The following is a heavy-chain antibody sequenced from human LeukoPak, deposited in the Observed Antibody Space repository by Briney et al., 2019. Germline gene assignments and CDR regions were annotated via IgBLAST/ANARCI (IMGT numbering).Heavy chain of an antibody. CDR2: IYYSGST. Sequence: SETLSLTCTVSGGSISTYYWSWIRQPPGKGLEWIGYIYYSGSTNYNPSLKSRVTISVDTSKNQFSLKLSSVTAADTAVYYCARSHSVWTSFDYWGQGTLVTASS. V-gene: IGHV4-59*01. CDR3: ARSHSVWTSFDY. D-gene: IGHD3/OR15-3a*01. J-gene: IGHJ4*02. CDR1: GGSISTYY.